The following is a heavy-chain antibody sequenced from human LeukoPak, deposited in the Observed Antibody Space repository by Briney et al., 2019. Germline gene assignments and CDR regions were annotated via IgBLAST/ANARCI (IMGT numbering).Heavy chain of an antibody. Sequence: GGSLRLSCAASRFTFSNYWMSWVRQAPGEGLEWVANINQDGSVKYYVDSIKGRFTISRDNAKNSVFLQMNSLRADDTVVYYCARIGYSSSSLDYWGQGTLVTVSS. V-gene: IGHV3-7*01. D-gene: IGHD6-6*01. J-gene: IGHJ4*02. CDR3: ARIGYSSSSLDY. CDR2: INQDGSVK. CDR1: RFTFSNYW.